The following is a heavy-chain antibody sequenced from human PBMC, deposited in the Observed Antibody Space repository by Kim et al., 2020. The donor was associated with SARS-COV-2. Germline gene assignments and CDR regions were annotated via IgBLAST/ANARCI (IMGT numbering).Heavy chain of an antibody. Sequence: KFQGRVTITADESTSTAYMELSSLRSEDTAVYYCARPRVPYSSSSGEFDYWGQGTLVTVSS. V-gene: IGHV1-69*01. D-gene: IGHD6-6*01. J-gene: IGHJ4*02. CDR3: ARPRVPYSSSSGEFDY.